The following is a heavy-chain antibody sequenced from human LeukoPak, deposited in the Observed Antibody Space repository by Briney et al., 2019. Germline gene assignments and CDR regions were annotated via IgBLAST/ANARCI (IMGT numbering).Heavy chain of an antibody. CDR3: ARDTYYYDSSGYYYPGGSDC. J-gene: IGHJ4*02. D-gene: IGHD3-22*01. CDR1: GYTFTGYY. Sequence: ASVKVSCKASGYTFTGYYMHWVRQAPGQGLEWMGWINPNSGGTNYAQKFQGRVTMTRDTSISTAYMELSRLRSDDTAVYNCARDTYYYDSSGYYYPGGSDCWGQGTLVTVSS. CDR2: INPNSGGT. V-gene: IGHV1-2*02.